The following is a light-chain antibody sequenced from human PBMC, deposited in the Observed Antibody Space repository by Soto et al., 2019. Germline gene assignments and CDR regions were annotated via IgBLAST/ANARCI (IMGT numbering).Light chain of an antibody. CDR1: QSGRSSD. J-gene: IGKJ3*01. V-gene: IGKV3-20*01. Sequence: EIVLTQSPGTLSLSPGEIATLSCRASQSGRSSDLAWYQQKPGQAPRLLIYGASIRATGIPDRFGGSGSGTDFTLTISRLEPEDCAVYYWQQYGDSHLVGPGNKVDIK. CDR2: GAS. CDR3: QQYGDSHL.